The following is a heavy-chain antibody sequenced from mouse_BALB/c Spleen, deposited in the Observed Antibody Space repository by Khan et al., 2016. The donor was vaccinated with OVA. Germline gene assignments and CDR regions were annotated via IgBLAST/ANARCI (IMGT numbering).Heavy chain of an antibody. Sequence: EVELVESGGGLVKPGGSLKLSCAVSGFTFSTYAMSWVRQTPEKRLEWVATISSDGDYTYYPDNVTGRFTISRDNAKNTLYLQMSSLWSEDTAMYYCARSPYGNFAYWGQGTLVTGSA. D-gene: IGHD2-1*01. CDR1: GFTFSTYA. V-gene: IGHV5-9-3*01. CDR3: ARSPYGNFAY. J-gene: IGHJ3*01. CDR2: ISSDGDYT.